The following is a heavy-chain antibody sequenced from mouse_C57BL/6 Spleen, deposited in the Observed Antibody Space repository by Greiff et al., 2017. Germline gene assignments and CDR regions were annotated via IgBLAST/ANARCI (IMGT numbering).Heavy chain of an antibody. J-gene: IGHJ4*01. D-gene: IGHD2-4*01. Sequence: QVTLKESGPGILQSSQTLSLTCSFSGFSLSTSGMGVSWIRQPSGKGLEWLAHIYWDDDKRHNPFLKSRHTISKDTSRNQVFLKITSVDTADTATYYCARYDYDRDYYAMDYWGQGTSVTVSS. CDR3: ARYDYDRDYYAMDY. CDR2: IYWDDDK. CDR1: GFSLSTSGMG. V-gene: IGHV8-12*01.